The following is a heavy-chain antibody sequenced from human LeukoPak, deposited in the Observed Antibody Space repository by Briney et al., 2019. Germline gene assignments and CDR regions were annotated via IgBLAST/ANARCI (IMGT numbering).Heavy chain of an antibody. CDR1: GGTFSSYA. Sequence: ASVKVSCKASGGTFSSYAISWVRQAPGQGLEWMGGIIPIFGTANYAQKFHGRVTITADESTSTAYMELSSLRSEDTAVYYCARGPTSGSYGAFDIWGQGTMVTVSS. CDR2: IIPIFGTA. CDR3: ARGPTSGSYGAFDI. V-gene: IGHV1-69*13. J-gene: IGHJ3*02. D-gene: IGHD1-26*01.